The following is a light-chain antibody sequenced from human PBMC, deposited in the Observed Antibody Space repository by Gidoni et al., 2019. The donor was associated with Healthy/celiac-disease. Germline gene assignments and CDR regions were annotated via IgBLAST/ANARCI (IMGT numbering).Light chain of an antibody. J-gene: IGLJ2*01. CDR3: MIWHSSASMV. CDR2: YKSDSDK. Sequence: QAVLTQPSSLSASPGASASLTCTLRSGINVGTSRIYWYQQKPGSPPQYLLRYKSDSDKQQGSGVPSRFSGSKDASANAGILLISGLQSEDEADYYCMIWHSSASMVFGGGTKLTVL. CDR1: SGINVGTSR. V-gene: IGLV5-45*03.